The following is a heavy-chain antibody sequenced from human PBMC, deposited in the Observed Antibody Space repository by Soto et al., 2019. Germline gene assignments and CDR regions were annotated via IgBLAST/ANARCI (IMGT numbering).Heavy chain of an antibody. V-gene: IGHV4-61*01. CDR2: RHTNGVS. Sequence: QLQLQESGPGLVKPSETLSLTCSVSGGSISSRTFWWAWIRQPPGKGLEWIGYRHTNGVSNYNPSLKSRATISLDTSQNQVSLKLTSVTAADTAVYYCARDNYGDGMDVWGQGTTVAVSS. CDR1: GGSISSRTFW. D-gene: IGHD3-16*01. CDR3: ARDNYGDGMDV. J-gene: IGHJ6*02.